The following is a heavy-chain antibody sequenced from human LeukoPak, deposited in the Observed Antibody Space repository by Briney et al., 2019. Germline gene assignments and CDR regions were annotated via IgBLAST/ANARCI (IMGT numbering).Heavy chain of an antibody. D-gene: IGHD3-10*01. Sequence: KPSETLSLTCTVSGGSIDSGTYFWGWIRQPPGKGLEWIGSIYYSGSTYYNTSLKSRVTVSLDTSKNQFSLRLTSVTAADTAVYYCARHYTYYGAGSQFDPWGQGTLVTVSS. CDR1: GGSIDSGTYF. V-gene: IGHV4-39*01. CDR2: IYYSGST. J-gene: IGHJ5*02. CDR3: ARHYTYYGAGSQFDP.